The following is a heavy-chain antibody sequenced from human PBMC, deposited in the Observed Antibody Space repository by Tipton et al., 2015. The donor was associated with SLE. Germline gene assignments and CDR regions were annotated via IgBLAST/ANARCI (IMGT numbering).Heavy chain of an antibody. Sequence: SLRLSCEASGFASGFTFSSYAMSWVRQAPGKGLEWVSAISGSGGSTYYADSVKGRFTISRDNSKNTLYLQMNNLRAEDTAVYYCAKARRITMVQVGSGMDVWGQGTTVTVSS. J-gene: IGHJ6*02. D-gene: IGHD3-10*01. V-gene: IGHV3-23*01. CDR1: GFTFSSYA. CDR3: AKARRITMVQVGSGMDV. CDR2: ISGSGGST.